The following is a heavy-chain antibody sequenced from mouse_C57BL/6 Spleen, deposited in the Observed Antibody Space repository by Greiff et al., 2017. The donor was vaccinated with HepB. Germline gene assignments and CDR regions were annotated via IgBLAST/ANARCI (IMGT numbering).Heavy chain of an antibody. V-gene: IGHV5-6*01. CDR3: AIHDYYGSSYDY. Sequence: EVKLQESGGDLVKPGGSLKLSCAASGFTFSSYGMSWVRQTPDKRLEWVATISSGGSYTYYPDSVKGRFTISRDNAKNTLYLQMSSLKSEDTAMYYCAIHDYYGSSYDYWGQGTTLTVSS. CDR1: GFTFSSYG. D-gene: IGHD1-1*01. J-gene: IGHJ2*01. CDR2: ISSGGSYT.